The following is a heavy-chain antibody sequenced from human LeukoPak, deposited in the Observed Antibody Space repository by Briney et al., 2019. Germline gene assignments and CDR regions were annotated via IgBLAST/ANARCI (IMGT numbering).Heavy chain of an antibody. D-gene: IGHD6-13*01. V-gene: IGHV4-30-2*01. J-gene: IGHJ1*01. CDR2: IYHSGST. CDR1: GGSISSGGYY. CDR3: AISSSWSEYFQH. Sequence: SQTLSLTCTVSGGSISSGGYYWSWIRQPPGKGLEWIGYIYHSGSTYYNPSLKSRVTISVDRSKNQFSLKLSSVTAADTAVYYCAISSSWSEYFQHWGQGTLVTVSS.